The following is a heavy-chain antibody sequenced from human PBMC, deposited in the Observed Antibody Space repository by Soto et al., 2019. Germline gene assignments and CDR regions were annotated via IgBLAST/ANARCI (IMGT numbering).Heavy chain of an antibody. CDR2: IYYSGST. V-gene: IGHV4-59*08. Sequence: SETLSLTCTVSGGSISSYYWSWIRQPPGKGLEWIGYIYYSGSTNYNPSLKSRVTISVDTSKNQFSLKLSSVTAADTAVYYCARRVFGDYVGYYYYYMDVWGKGTTVTVSS. CDR1: GGSISSYY. D-gene: IGHD4-17*01. J-gene: IGHJ6*03. CDR3: ARRVFGDYVGYYYYYMDV.